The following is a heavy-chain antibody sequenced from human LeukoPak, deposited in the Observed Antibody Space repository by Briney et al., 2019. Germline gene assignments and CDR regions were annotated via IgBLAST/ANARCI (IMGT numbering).Heavy chain of an antibody. J-gene: IGHJ6*04. CDR1: GYSISSGYY. Sequence: SETLSLTCAVSGYSISSGYYWGWIRQPPGKGLEWIGSIYHSGSTYYNPSLKSRVTISVDTSKNQFSLKLSSVTAADTAVYYCARDLSVVPAAMSYYYYGMDVWGKGTTVTVSS. CDR3: ARDLSVVPAAMSYYYYGMDV. CDR2: IYHSGST. V-gene: IGHV4-38-2*02. D-gene: IGHD2-2*01.